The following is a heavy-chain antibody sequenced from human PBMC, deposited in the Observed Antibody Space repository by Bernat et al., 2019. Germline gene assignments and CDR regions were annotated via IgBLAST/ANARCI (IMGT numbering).Heavy chain of an antibody. Sequence: QVQLVESGGGVVQPGRSLRLSCAASGFTFSSYGMHWVRQAPGKGLEWVAVIPYDGGNKYYADSVKDRFTISRDTSKNTLYLQMNSLRAEDTAVYYCARGGGSYSQSLPFDIWGQGTVVSVSS. J-gene: IGHJ3*02. CDR3: ARGGGSYSQSLPFDI. CDR1: GFTFSSYG. V-gene: IGHV3-30*03. D-gene: IGHD1-26*01. CDR2: IPYDGGNK.